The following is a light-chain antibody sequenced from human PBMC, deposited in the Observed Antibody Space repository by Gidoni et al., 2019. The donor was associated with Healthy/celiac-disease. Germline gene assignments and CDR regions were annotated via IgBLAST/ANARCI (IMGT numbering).Light chain of an antibody. CDR3: QQYNNWPGT. CDR1: QSVSSN. CDR2: GAS. V-gene: IGKV3-15*01. J-gene: IGKJ1*01. Sequence: EIVMTQSPATLSLSPGERATLSCRASQSVSSNLAWYQQKPGQAPRLLIYGASTRATGSPARFSGSGSGTEFTLTISSLQSEDFTVYYCQQYNNWPGTFGQGTKVEIK.